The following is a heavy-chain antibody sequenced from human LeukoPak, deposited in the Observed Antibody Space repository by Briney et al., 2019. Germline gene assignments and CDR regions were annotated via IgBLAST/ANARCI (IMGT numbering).Heavy chain of an antibody. D-gene: IGHD3-10*01. J-gene: IGHJ4*02. CDR3: AKDSSMIRGDYDYFDY. Sequence: GGSLRLSCAASGFTFSSYAMHWVRQAPGKGLEWVAVISYDGSNKYYADSVKGRFTISRDNSKNTLYLQMNSLRAEDTAVYYCAKDSSMIRGDYDYFDYWGQGTLVTVSS. CDR1: GFTFSSYA. V-gene: IGHV3-30-3*01. CDR2: ISYDGSNK.